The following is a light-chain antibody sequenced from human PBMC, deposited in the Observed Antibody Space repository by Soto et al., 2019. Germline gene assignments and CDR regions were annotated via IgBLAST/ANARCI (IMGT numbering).Light chain of an antibody. CDR2: EVT. Sequence: QSVLTQPPSVSAAPGQKVTISCSGSSSNIGNNYVSWYQQLPGTAPKLIIYEVTKRPSGVPDRFSGSKSGNTASLTVSGLQTEDEADYYCSSYAGSYNLLFGGGTQLTVL. CDR1: SSNIGNNY. CDR3: SSYAGSYNLL. V-gene: IGLV1-51*01. J-gene: IGLJ7*01.